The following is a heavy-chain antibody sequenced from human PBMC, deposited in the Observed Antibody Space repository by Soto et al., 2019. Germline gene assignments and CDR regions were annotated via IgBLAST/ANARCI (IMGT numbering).Heavy chain of an antibody. J-gene: IGHJ5*01. CDR3: AKHRGSTGMVRGVLIAYNWFDS. D-gene: IGHD3-10*01. Sequence: DVQLLESGGGLVQPGGSLRVSCAASVFTFSSYAMSWVRQAPGKGLEWVSTLRGSGGTTTYADSVRGRFTISRDDSRDTLYLQMNTLRAEDTAVYYCAKHRGSTGMVRGVLIAYNWFDSWGQGTLVTVSS. V-gene: IGHV3-23*01. CDR1: VFTFSSYA. CDR2: LRGSGGTT.